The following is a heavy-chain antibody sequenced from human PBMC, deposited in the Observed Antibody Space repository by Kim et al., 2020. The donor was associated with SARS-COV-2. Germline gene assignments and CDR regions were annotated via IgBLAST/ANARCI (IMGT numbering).Heavy chain of an antibody. CDR1: GFTFSSHA. V-gene: IGHV3-23*01. D-gene: IGHD2-21*01. Sequence: GGSLRLSCAASGFTFSSHAMSWVRQAPGKGLEWVSDISGSGSRTYYADSVRGRFTISRDNSKNTLYLQMNSLRAEDTAVYYCAQRKGTPVSAIDSWGQGTLVTVSS. CDR2: ISGSGSRT. J-gene: IGHJ4*02. CDR3: AQRKGTPVSAIDS.